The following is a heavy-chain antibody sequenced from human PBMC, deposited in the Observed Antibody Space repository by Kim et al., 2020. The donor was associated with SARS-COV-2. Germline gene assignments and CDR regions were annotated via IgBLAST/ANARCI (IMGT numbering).Heavy chain of an antibody. CDR1: GYTFTSYY. V-gene: IGHV1-46*01. D-gene: IGHD3-10*01. J-gene: IGHJ6*01. CDR3: ARDITMVGGAPGNYTYG. CDR2: INPSVGTT. Sequence: ASVKVSCKASGYTFTSYYMHWVRQAPGQGLEWMGIINPSVGTTSYAQKFQGRATMTRDTSPTPAYLGLTGLRPEDPAVYSCARDITMVGGAPGNYTYG.